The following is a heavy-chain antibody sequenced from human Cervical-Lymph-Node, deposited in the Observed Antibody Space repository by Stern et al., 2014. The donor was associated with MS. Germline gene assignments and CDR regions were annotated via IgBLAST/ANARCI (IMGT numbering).Heavy chain of an antibody. CDR1: GYTLNDLS. V-gene: IGHV1-24*01. J-gene: IGHJ6*02. CDR3: ASAVTGLNYYFHALDV. CDR2: SSPEDGET. Sequence: QVQLVQSGAEVQKPGASVKVSCKVSGYTLNDLSLHWVRQAPGEGLEWVGGSSPEDGETIFAQGLQGRVTVTEDTSTDTAYMELSSLRSEDTAVYYCASAVTGLNYYFHALDVWGQGTTVTVSS. D-gene: IGHD6-19*01.